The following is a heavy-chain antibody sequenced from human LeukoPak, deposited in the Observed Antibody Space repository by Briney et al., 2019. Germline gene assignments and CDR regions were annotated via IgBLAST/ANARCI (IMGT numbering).Heavy chain of an antibody. Sequence: PSETLSLTCAVYGGSFSDYYWGWIRQPPGKGLEWIGEINHSGSTNYNASLKSRVTISVDTSKNQFSLKLSSVTAADTGVYYCAREGDPLLRYFDYWGQEPWSPSPQ. V-gene: IGHV4-34*01. D-gene: IGHD3-16*01. J-gene: IGHJ4*01. CDR2: INHSGST. CDR1: GGSFSDYY. CDR3: AREGDPLLRYFDY.